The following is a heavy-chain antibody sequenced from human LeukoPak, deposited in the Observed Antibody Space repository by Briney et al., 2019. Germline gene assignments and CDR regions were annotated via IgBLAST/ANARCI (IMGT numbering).Heavy chain of an antibody. CDR3: ARDSKGIVVPYFFDY. D-gene: IGHD2-15*01. V-gene: IGHV3-21*01. J-gene: IGHJ4*02. Sequence: GGSLRLSCAASGFTFSSYSMNWVRQAPGKGLEWVSSISSSGTYIYYADSLKGRVTISRDNAKNSLFLQMNSLRPEDTAVYFCARDSKGIVVPYFFDYWGQGALVTVSS. CDR1: GFTFSSYS. CDR2: ISSSGTYI.